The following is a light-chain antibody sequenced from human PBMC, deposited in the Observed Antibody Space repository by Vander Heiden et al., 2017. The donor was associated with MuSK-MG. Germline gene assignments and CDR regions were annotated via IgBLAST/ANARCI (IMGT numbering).Light chain of an antibody. CDR1: SNDIGVYNY. CDR3: TSYASFNTPNWV. V-gene: IGLV2-14*03. Sequence: QSALTQPASVSGSPGQSITISCSGTSNDIGVYNYVSWYQQHPGKAPNLIIFDVGNRPSGVSNRFSGSKSDNTASLTISGLQAEDEADDYCTSYASFNTPNWVFGGGTKVTVL. J-gene: IGLJ3*02. CDR2: DVG.